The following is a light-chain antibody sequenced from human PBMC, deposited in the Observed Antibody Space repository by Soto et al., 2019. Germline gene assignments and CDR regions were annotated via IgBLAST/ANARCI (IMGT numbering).Light chain of an antibody. CDR3: QQYNKWPQT. Sequence: EIVMTQSPATVPVSPGERVTLSCRAGQSVSIDLAWYQQKPGQAPRLLIYGASTRATDIPPSFTGSGSGTEFTLTISSLQSEDIAVYYCQQYNKWPQTFGQGTKVDIK. CDR2: GAS. CDR1: QSVSID. J-gene: IGKJ1*01. V-gene: IGKV3-15*01.